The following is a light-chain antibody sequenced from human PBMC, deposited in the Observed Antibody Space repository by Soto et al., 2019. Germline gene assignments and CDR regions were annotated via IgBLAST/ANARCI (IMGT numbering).Light chain of an antibody. CDR1: SSNIGSNT. CDR2: SNN. J-gene: IGLJ1*01. Sequence: QSVLTQPPSASGTPGQRVTISCSGSSSNIGSNTVNWYQQLPGTAPKLLIYSNNQRPSGVPDRFSGSKSGTSASLAISGLQSEDEDDYYCAAWDDSLKGVFGTGTKVTVL. CDR3: AAWDDSLKGV. V-gene: IGLV1-44*01.